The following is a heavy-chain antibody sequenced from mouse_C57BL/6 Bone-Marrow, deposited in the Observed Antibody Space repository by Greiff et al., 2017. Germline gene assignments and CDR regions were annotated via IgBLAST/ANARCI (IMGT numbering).Heavy chain of an antibody. CDR1: GYTFTSYD. Sequence: QVQLQQSGPELVKPGASVKLSCKASGYTFTSYDINWVKQRPGQGLEWIGWIYPRDGSTKYNEKFKGKATLTVDTSSSTAYMELHSLTSEDSAVYFCAISTTVVAKGYWGQGTTLTVSP. CDR3: AISTTVVAKGY. V-gene: IGHV1-85*01. J-gene: IGHJ2*01. CDR2: IYPRDGST. D-gene: IGHD1-1*01.